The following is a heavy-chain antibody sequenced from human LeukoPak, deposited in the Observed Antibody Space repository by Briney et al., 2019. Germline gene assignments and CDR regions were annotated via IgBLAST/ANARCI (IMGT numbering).Heavy chain of an antibody. CDR1: GYTFTSYD. Sequence: ASVKVSCKASGYTFTSYDINWVRQAPGQGLEWMGRINPNSGGTNYAQKFQGRVTMTRDTSISTAYMELSRLRSDDTAVYYCARSTVTTIHYWGQGTLVTVSS. CDR3: ARSTVTTIHY. J-gene: IGHJ4*02. CDR2: INPNSGGT. D-gene: IGHD4-11*01. V-gene: IGHV1-2*06.